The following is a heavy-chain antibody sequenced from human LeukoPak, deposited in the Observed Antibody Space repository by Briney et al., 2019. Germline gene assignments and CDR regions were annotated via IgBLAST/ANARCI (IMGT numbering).Heavy chain of an antibody. CDR3: AKAALRYCSGGSCYIDY. D-gene: IGHD2-15*01. Sequence: PGGSLRLSXAASGFTFAGYAMAWVRQAPGKGLNWVTGITGNGDSTYYADSVKGRFTISRDNSKNTLYLQMNSLRAEDTAVYYCAKAALRYCSGGSCYIDYWGQGTLVTVSS. V-gene: IGHV3-23*01. CDR1: GFTFAGYA. J-gene: IGHJ4*02. CDR2: ITGNGDST.